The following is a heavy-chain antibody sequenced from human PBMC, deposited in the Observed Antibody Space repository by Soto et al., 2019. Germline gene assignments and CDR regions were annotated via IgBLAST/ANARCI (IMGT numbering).Heavy chain of an antibody. D-gene: IGHD1-26*01. J-gene: IGHJ5*02. CDR3: ATQEVGGSYVYTFDP. Sequence: QLQLQESGPGLVKPSETLSLTCNVSGGSISSSSYYWGWIRQPPGKGLEWIGSIYYSGSTYYNPSLKSRVTISVDTSKNHFSLKLSSVTAADTAVYYCATQEVGGSYVYTFDPWGQGTLVTVSS. CDR1: GGSISSSSYY. V-gene: IGHV4-39*02. CDR2: IYYSGST.